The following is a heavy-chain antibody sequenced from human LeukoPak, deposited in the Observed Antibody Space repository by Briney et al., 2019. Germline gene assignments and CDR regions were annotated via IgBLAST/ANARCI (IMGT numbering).Heavy chain of an antibody. Sequence: SETLSLTCNVSGDSISSSRHYWTWIRQTPGKGLEWIGHVYYSGSTNYNPSLKSRVTISVDTSKNHFSLKLNSVTAADTAVYYCAREGGSYGSWASSNWFDPWGQGTLVTVSS. D-gene: IGHD1-26*01. CDR3: AREGGSYGSWASSNWFDP. J-gene: IGHJ5*02. CDR2: VYYSGST. V-gene: IGHV4-61*03. CDR1: GDSISSSRHY.